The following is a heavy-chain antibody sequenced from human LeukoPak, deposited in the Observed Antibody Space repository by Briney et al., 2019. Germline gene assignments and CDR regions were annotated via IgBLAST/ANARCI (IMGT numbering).Heavy chain of an antibody. Sequence: PSETLSLTCTVSGGSISSYYWSWIRQHPGKGLEWIGYIYYIGSTYYNPSLKSRVTISVDTSKNQFSLKLSSVTAAGTAVYHCARGYCSGGSCYPNEFDPWGQGTLVTVSS. CDR3: ARGYCSGGSCYPNEFDP. D-gene: IGHD2-15*01. CDR1: GGSISSYY. J-gene: IGHJ5*02. V-gene: IGHV4-59*06. CDR2: IYYIGST.